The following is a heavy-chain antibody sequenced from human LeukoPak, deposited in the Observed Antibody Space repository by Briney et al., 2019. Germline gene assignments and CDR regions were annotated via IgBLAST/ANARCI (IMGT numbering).Heavy chain of an antibody. J-gene: IGHJ4*02. CDR3: ARDGGSAWFLDY. CDR2: ISSSGNTT. CDR1: GFTFRTYS. V-gene: IGHV3-48*04. Sequence: GGSLRLSCAASGFTFRTYSMNWVRQAPGKGLEWVSYISSSGNTTKNADSVKGRFTITRDNAKNSLYLQMNSLRAEDTAVYYCARDGGSAWFLDYWGQGTLVTVSS. D-gene: IGHD6-19*01.